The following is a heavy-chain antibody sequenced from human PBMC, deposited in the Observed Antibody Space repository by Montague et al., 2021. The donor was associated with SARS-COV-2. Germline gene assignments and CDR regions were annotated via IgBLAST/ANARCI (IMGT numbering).Heavy chain of an antibody. CDR2: IYYSGNT. Sequence: SETLSLTCTVSGGSISSYNWSWIRQPPGKGLECIGYIYYSGNTNYNPSLKSRVTMSVDASKSQFSLKLSSVTAADTAVYYCAGLQGGWSLYGMDVWGQGTPVTVS. CDR3: AGLQGGWSLYGMDV. CDR1: GGSISSYN. J-gene: IGHJ6*02. V-gene: IGHV4-59*01.